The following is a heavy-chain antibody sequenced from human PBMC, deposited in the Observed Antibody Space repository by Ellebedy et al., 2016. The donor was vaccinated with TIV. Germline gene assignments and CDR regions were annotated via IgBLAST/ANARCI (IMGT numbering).Heavy chain of an antibody. J-gene: IGHJ4*02. V-gene: IGHV4-39*01. D-gene: IGHD6-19*01. CDR3: SRHRRLASVDY. CDR2: MFYSGTT. Sequence: MPSETLSLTCSVSGGSISTIDYSWGWIRQPPGKGLEWIGSMFYSGTTYYNPSLKSRVTITVDTSKNHFSLRLSSVTATDTAVYYCSRHRRLASVDYWGQGTVVTVSS. CDR1: GGSISTIDYS.